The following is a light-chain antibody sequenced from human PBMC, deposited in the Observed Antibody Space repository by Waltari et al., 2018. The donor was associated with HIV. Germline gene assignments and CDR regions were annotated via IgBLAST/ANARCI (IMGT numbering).Light chain of an antibody. CDR2: VNSDGSH. V-gene: IGLV4-69*01. Sequence: QPVLTQPPSASGSLGASVKLTCTLSSGQRSNAIAWHQQQPGKGPRFLMKVNSDGSHNRGAGSPDRFSGCTYGADRYLTNSSLQSEDEADYYCQTWGTGIAVFGGGTKLTVL. CDR3: QTWGTGIAV. J-gene: IGLJ3*02. CDR1: SGQRSNA.